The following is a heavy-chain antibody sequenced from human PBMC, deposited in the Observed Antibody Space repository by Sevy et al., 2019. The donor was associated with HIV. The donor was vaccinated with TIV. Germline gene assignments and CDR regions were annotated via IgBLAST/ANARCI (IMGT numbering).Heavy chain of an antibody. V-gene: IGHV3-53*01. CDR1: GLTVSTDY. CDR2: VYPDGRT. J-gene: IGHJ4*02. CDR3: ASALSANQIDY. D-gene: IGHD2-2*01. Sequence: GGSLRLSCAVSGLTVSTDYMSWVRRAPGRGLEWVSIVYPDGRTFYADSVKGRFTLSRDNFKNALYLQMNRLRVEDTAVYYCASALSANQIDYWGQGTLVTVSS.